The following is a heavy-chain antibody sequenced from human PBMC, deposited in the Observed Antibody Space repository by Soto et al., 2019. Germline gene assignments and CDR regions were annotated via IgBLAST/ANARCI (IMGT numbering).Heavy chain of an antibody. Sequence: SETLSLTCTVSGGSISSSIYYWGWIRQPPGKVLGWIGSIYYSGSTYYNPSLKSRVTISADTSKNQFSLKLSSVTAADTAVYCCARDRVTIFGVVTVYYYYGMDVWGQGTTVT. CDR2: IYYSGST. CDR3: ARDRVTIFGVVTVYYYYGMDV. CDR1: GGSISSSIYY. D-gene: IGHD3-3*01. V-gene: IGHV4-39*02. J-gene: IGHJ6*02.